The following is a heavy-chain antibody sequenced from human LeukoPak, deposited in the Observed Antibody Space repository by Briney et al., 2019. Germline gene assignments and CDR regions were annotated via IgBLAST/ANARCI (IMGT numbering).Heavy chain of an antibody. D-gene: IGHD2-15*01. CDR3: ARARSGYLDY. V-gene: IGHV1-2*02. CDR1: GYTFTGYY. J-gene: IGHJ4*02. CDR2: INPNSGGT. Sequence: ASVKVSCKASGYTFTGYYMHWGRQAPGQGLEWMGWINPNSGGTNYAQKFQRRVTMTRDTSIRTDYMELSRLRSDDTAVYYCARARSGYLDYWGQGTLVTVSS.